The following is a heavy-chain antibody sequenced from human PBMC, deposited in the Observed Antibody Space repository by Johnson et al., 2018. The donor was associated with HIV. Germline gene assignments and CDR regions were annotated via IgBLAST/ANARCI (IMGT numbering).Heavy chain of an antibody. CDR2: IKQDGSET. Sequence: VQLVESGGGLVQPGGSLRLSCAASGFTFSSYWMSWVRQAPGKGLEWVANIKQDGSETYYVDSVKGLFTISRDNAKNSLYLQMNSLRAEDTAVYYCARSGHYWLNAFDIWGQGTMVTVSS. V-gene: IGHV3-7*05. D-gene: IGHD2-8*02. CDR1: GFTFSSYW. CDR3: ARSGHYWLNAFDI. J-gene: IGHJ3*02.